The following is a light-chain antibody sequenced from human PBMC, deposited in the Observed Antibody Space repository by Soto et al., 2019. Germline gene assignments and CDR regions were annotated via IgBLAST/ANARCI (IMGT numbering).Light chain of an antibody. V-gene: IGKV1-5*01. CDR1: QSISSW. CDR3: QQRSNWPPGIT. J-gene: IGKJ5*01. Sequence: DMQMTQSPSTLSASVGDRVTITCRASQSISSWLAWYQQKPGKAPKLLIYAASTLQSGVPSRFSGSGFGTDFTLTISSLEPEDFAVYYCQQRSNWPPGITFGQGTRLEIK. CDR2: AAS.